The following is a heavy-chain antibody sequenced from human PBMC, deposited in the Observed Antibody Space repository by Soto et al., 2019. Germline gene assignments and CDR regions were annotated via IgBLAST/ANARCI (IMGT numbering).Heavy chain of an antibody. Sequence: EVQLVESGGGLVQPGGSLKLSCAASGFTFSGSAMHWVRQASGKGLEWVGRIRSKANSYATEHAASVKGRFTISRDDSKNTAYLQMNSLKTEDTAVYYCTRGADCSGSDCYAFDHWGQGTPVTVSS. V-gene: IGHV3-73*01. D-gene: IGHD2-21*02. CDR3: TRGADCSGSDCYAFDH. CDR1: GFTFSGSA. CDR2: IRSKANSYAT. J-gene: IGHJ4*02.